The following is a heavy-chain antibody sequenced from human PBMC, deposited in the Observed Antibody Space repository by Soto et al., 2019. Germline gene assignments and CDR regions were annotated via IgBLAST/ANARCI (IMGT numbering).Heavy chain of an antibody. CDR2: SYDAGTT. V-gene: IGHV4-61*08. D-gene: IGHD5-12*01. Sequence: NPSATLSLTCSVSGESVSSGAYSWSWVRQPPGSGLEWIGYSYDAGTTNYNPSLKSRVTMSVDSFKNQFSLTLTSVTAADTAMYYCARDFRGYSRALDYWGQGTLVT. J-gene: IGHJ4*02. CDR3: ARDFRGYSRALDY. CDR1: GESVSSGAYS.